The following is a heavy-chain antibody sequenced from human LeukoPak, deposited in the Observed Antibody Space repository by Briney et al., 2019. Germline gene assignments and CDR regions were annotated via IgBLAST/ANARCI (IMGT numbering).Heavy chain of an antibody. V-gene: IGHV3-74*01. J-gene: IGHJ4*02. CDR1: GFTFSSYW. CDR3: ARGISRSSSTY. CDR2: IASDGSST. D-gene: IGHD6-13*01. Sequence: GGSLRLSCAASGFTFSSYWMNWVRQAPGKGLVWVSRIASDGSSTTYADSVKGRFTISRDNAKNSLYLQMNSLRAEDTAVYYRARGISRSSSTYWGQGTLVTVSS.